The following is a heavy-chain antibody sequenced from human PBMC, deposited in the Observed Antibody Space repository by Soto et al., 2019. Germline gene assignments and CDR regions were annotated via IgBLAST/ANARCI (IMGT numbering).Heavy chain of an antibody. Sequence: SETLSLTCTVSGGSISSSSYYWGWIRQPPGKGLEWIGSIYYSGSTYYNPSLKSRVTISVDTSKNQFSLKLSSVTAADTAVYYCARHRKGSSWFNWFDPWGQGTLVTVSS. CDR1: GGSISSSSYY. J-gene: IGHJ5*02. V-gene: IGHV4-39*01. D-gene: IGHD6-13*01. CDR2: IYYSGST. CDR3: ARHRKGSSWFNWFDP.